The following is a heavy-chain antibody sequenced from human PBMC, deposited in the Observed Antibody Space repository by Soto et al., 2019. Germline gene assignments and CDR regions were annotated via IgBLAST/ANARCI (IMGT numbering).Heavy chain of an antibody. Sequence: EVQLVETGGGLIQPGGSLRLSCAASGFTVSNNYMSWVRQAPGKGLEWVSLIYSGGSTFYADSVKGRFTISRDNSKNTLFLQMNSLRAEDTAVYFCATYTSLNYWGQGTLVTVSS. CDR3: ATYTSLNY. D-gene: IGHD2-2*01. V-gene: IGHV3-53*02. J-gene: IGHJ4*02. CDR2: IYSGGST. CDR1: GFTVSNNY.